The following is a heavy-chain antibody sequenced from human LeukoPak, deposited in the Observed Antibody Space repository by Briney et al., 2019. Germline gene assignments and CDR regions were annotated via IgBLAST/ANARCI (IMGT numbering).Heavy chain of an antibody. CDR1: GGTFSSYA. CDR2: IIPIFGTA. V-gene: IGHV1-69*01. Sequence: SVKVSCKASGGTFSSYAISWVRQAPGQGLEWMGGIIPIFGTANYAQKFQGRVTITADESTSTAYMELSSLRSEDTAVYYCARMTTVTTLLGVLDYWGQGTLVTVSS. D-gene: IGHD4-11*01. CDR3: ARMTTVTTLLGVLDY. J-gene: IGHJ4*02.